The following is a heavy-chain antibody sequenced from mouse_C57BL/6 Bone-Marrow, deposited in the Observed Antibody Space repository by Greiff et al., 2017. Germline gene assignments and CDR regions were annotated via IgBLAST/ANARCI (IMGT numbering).Heavy chain of an antibody. J-gene: IGHJ4*01. D-gene: IGHD2-5*01. V-gene: IGHV5-12*01. CDR3: ARHSNYPYYYAMDY. Sequence: EVKVVESGGGLVQPGGSLKLSCAASGFTFSDYYMYWVRQTPEKRLEWVAYISNGGGSTYYPETVKGRFTISRDKATNTMYLQMSRLKSEDTAMYYCARHSNYPYYYAMDYWGQGTSVTVSS. CDR1: GFTFSDYY. CDR2: ISNGGGST.